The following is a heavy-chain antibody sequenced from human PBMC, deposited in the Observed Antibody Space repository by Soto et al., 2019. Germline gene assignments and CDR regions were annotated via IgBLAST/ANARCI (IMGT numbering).Heavy chain of an antibody. CDR1: GFTFSSYG. D-gene: IGHD1-1*01. CDR2: IWYDGSNK. V-gene: IGHV3-33*01. CDR3: AGNSHDYYYYGMDV. J-gene: IGHJ6*02. Sequence: PGGSLRLSCAASGFTFSSYGMHWVRQAPGKGLEWVAVIWYDGSNKYYADSVKGRFTISRDNSKNTFYLQMNSLRAEDTALYYCAGNSHDYYYYGMDVWGQGTTVTVSS.